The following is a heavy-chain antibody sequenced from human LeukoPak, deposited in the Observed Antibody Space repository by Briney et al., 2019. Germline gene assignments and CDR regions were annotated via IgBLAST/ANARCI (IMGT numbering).Heavy chain of an antibody. D-gene: IGHD3-3*01. CDR3: ARRETYYDFWSGYRGFDY. CDR2: INHSGST. V-gene: IGHV4-34*01. J-gene: IGHJ4*02. Sequence: SETLSLTCAVYGESFSGFYWSWIRQPPGKGLEWIGEINHSGSTNYNPSLKSRVTISVDTSKNQFSLKLSSVTAADTAVYYCARRETYYDFWSGYRGFDYWGQGTLVTVSS. CDR1: GESFSGFY.